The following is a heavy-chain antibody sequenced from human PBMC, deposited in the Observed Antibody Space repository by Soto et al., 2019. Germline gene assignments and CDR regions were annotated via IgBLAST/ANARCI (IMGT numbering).Heavy chain of an antibody. CDR3: AKDHGSGWYYFDY. V-gene: IGHV3-23*01. Sequence: LRLSCAASGFTFSSYAMSWVRQAPGKGLEWVSAISGSGGSTYYADSVKGRFTISRDNSKNTLYLQMNSLRAEDTAVYYCAKDHGSGWYYFDYWGPGTLATVPS. D-gene: IGHD6-19*01. J-gene: IGHJ4*02. CDR2: ISGSGGST. CDR1: GFTFSSYA.